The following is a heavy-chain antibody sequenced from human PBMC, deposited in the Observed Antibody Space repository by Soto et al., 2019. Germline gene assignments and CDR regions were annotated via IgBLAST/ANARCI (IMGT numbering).Heavy chain of an antibody. J-gene: IGHJ1*01. Sequence: GGSLRLSCAASGFTFSSYSMNWVRQAPGKGLEWVSYISSSSSTIYYADSVKGRFTISRDNAKNSLYLQMNSLRAEDTAVYYCARDRDYGLEYFQHWGQGTLVTVSS. CDR3: ARDRDYGLEYFQH. CDR2: ISSSSSTI. D-gene: IGHD3-10*01. CDR1: GFTFSSYS. V-gene: IGHV3-48*04.